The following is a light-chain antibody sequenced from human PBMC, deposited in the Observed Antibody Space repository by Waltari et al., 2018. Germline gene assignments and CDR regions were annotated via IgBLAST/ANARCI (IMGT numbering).Light chain of an antibody. CDR3: CSYAGSAISV. Sequence: QSALTQTATVSGSPGQSITISCTGTTSYVGKYNLVSWYQQHPGKAPTLIIYDVNKRPSGVSNRFSGSKSGNTASLTISGLQAADEAYYYCCSYAGSAISVFGGGTKVTVL. CDR2: DVN. V-gene: IGLV2-23*02. J-gene: IGLJ3*02. CDR1: TSYVGKYNL.